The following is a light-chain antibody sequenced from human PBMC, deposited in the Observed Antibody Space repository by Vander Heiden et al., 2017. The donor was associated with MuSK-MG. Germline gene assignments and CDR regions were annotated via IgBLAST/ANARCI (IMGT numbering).Light chain of an antibody. CDR1: SSDVGGYIY. J-gene: IGLJ2*01. CDR2: EIN. V-gene: IGLV2-8*01. CDR3: SSCSGIKSVV. Sequence: QPALHQPPPASASPGASFTISCTGTSSDVGGYIYVSWYQLHPGKAPNLIIFEINKRPSGVPEHFAGSRYGNTASLTVSGLQAEDEADYLCSSCSGIKSVVFGGGTKLTVL.